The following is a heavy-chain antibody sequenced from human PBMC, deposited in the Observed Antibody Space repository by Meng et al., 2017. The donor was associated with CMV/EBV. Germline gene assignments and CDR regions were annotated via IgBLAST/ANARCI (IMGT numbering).Heavy chain of an antibody. CDR3: ARGTANWGLYFDY. V-gene: IGHV4-39*01. CDR2: IYYSGST. CDR1: GGSISSSSYY. J-gene: IGHJ4*02. Sequence: SETLSLTCTVSGGSISSSSYYWDWIRQPPGKGLEWIGSIYYSGSTYYNPSLKSRVTISVDTSKNQFSLKLSSVTAADTAVYYCARGTANWGLYFDYWGQGTLVTVSS. D-gene: IGHD7-27*01.